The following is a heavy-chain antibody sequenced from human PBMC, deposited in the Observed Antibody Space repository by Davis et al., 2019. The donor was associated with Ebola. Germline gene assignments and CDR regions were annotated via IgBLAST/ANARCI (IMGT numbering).Heavy chain of an antibody. CDR1: GYTFTGYY. CDR2: INPNSGVT. D-gene: IGHD4-23*01. Sequence: ASVKVSCKASGYTFTGYYMHWVRQAPGQGLEWMGWINPNSGVTNYAQKFQGRVTMTRDTSISTAYMELSRLRSDDTAVYYCARVSSSVVTLFDYWGQGTLVTVSS. V-gene: IGHV1-2*02. CDR3: ARVSSSVVTLFDY. J-gene: IGHJ4*02.